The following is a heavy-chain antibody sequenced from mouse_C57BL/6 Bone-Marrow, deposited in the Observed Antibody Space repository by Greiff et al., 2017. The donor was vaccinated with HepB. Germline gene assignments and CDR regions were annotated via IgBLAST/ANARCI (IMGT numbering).Heavy chain of an antibody. Sequence: VQLQESGPGLVQPSQSLSITCTVSGFSLTSYGVHWVRQSPGKGLEWLGVIWRGGSTDYNAAFMSRLSITKDNSKSQVFFKMNSLQADDTAIYYCAKSTYDYDGAWFAYWGQGTLVTVSA. CDR1: GFSLTSYG. J-gene: IGHJ3*01. CDR2: IWRGGST. CDR3: AKSTYDYDGAWFAY. D-gene: IGHD2-4*01. V-gene: IGHV2-5*01.